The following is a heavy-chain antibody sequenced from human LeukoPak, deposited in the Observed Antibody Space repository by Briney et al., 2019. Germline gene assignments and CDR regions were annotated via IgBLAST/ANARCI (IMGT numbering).Heavy chain of an antibody. CDR2: IYWNDDK. CDR1: GFSLSTSGVG. CDR3: AHGVSSGWFGVYFDY. Sequence: VFGPTLVKPTQTLTLTCTFSGFSLSTSGVGVGWIRQPPGKALEWLTLIYWNDDKRYSPSLKTRLTIAKDTSKNQVVLTMTNMDPVDTATYRCAHGVSSGWFGVYFDYWGQGTLVTVSS. J-gene: IGHJ4*02. V-gene: IGHV2-5*01. D-gene: IGHD6-19*01.